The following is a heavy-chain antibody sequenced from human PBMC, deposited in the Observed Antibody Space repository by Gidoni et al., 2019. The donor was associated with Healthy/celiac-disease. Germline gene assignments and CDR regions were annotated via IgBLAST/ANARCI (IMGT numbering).Heavy chain of an antibody. D-gene: IGHD1-26*01. Sequence: QVQLVQSGAEVKKPGASVKVSCKAAGGTFRSYAISWVRQAPGTGLEWMGGILPIFGTANYAQKFQGRVTITAYESTSTAYMVLSSLRSEDTAVYYCARAGIVGATYSFSWFDPWGQGTLVTVSS. J-gene: IGHJ5*02. CDR1: GGTFRSYA. V-gene: IGHV1-69*01. CDR2: ILPIFGTA. CDR3: ARAGIVGATYSFSWFDP.